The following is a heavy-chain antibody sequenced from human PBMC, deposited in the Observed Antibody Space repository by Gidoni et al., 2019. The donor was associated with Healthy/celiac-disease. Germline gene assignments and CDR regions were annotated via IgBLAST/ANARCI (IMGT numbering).Heavy chain of an antibody. V-gene: IGHV4-59*08. J-gene: IGHJ4*02. Sequence: QVQLQASGPGLVKPSETLSLTCTVSGGSISSYYWSWIRQPPGKGLEWIGYIYYSGSTNYNPSLKSRVTISVDTSKNQFSLKLSSVTAADTAVYYCARADYSNYYFDYWGQGTLVTVSS. CDR3: ARADYSNYYFDY. CDR1: GGSISSYY. CDR2: IYYSGST. D-gene: IGHD4-4*01.